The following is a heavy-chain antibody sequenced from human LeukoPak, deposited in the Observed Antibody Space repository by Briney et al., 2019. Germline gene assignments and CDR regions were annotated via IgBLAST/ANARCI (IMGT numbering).Heavy chain of an antibody. CDR1: GFTFSGSA. CDR2: IRSKANSYAT. D-gene: IGHD3-22*01. V-gene: IGHV3-73*01. CDR3: RTYYYDSSGYYNFDY. J-gene: IGHJ4*02. Sequence: PGGSLRLSCAASGFTFSGSAMHWVRQASGKGLEWVGRIRSKANSYATAYAASVKGRFTISRDDSKNTAHLQMNSLKTEDTAVYYCRTYYYDSSGYYNFDYWGQGTLVTVSS.